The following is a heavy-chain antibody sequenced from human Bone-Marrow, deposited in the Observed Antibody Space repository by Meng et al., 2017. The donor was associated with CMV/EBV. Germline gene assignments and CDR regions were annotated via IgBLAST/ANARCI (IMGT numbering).Heavy chain of an antibody. CDR1: GFTFSSYG. CDR3: AREARSYTSYYFDY. D-gene: IGHD1-26*01. CDR2: IRYDGSNK. V-gene: IGHV3-30*02. Sequence: GESLKISCAASGFTFSSYGMHWVRQAPGKGLEWVAFIRYDGSNKYYADSVKGRFTISRDNSKNTLYLQMNSLRAEDTAVYYCAREARSYTSYYFDYWGQGTLVTVSS. J-gene: IGHJ4*02.